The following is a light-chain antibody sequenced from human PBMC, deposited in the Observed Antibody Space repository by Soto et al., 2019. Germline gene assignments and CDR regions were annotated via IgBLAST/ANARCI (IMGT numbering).Light chain of an antibody. CDR1: SSDVGGYNY. Sequence: QSVLTQPRSVSGSPGQSVTISCTGTSSDVGGYNYVSWYQQHPGKAPKFMIYDVSKRPSGVPDRFSGSKSGNTASLTISGLQAEDEADYYCCSYAGSYTLLFGGGTQLTVL. CDR2: DVS. V-gene: IGLV2-11*01. J-gene: IGLJ2*01. CDR3: CSYAGSYTLL.